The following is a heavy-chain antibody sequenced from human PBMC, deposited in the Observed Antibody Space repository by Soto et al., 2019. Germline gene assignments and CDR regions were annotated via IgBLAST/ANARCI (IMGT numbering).Heavy chain of an antibody. CDR1: GFSFGSNS. D-gene: IGHD1-26*01. CDR3: VILALGKFDF. J-gene: IGHJ4*02. CDR2: ISDTAHRI. Sequence: EVQLLESGGGLVQPGGSLRLSCSASGFSFGSNSMAWVRQAPGKGLEWVSSISDTAHRIFHADSVKGRFTISRDNSRNSLYLQMNSLRAEDMTLYYCVILALGKFDFWGQGTLVIVSS. V-gene: IGHV3-23*01.